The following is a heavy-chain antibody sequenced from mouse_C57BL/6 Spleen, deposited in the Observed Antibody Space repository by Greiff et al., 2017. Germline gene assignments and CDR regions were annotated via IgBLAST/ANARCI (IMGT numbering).Heavy chain of an antibody. V-gene: IGHV1-39*01. Sequence: EVQLQESGPELVKPGASVKISCKASGYSFTDYNMHWVKQSNGKSLEWIGVINPNYGTTSYNQKFKGKATLTVDQSSSTAYMQLSSLTSEDTAVYYCAREDYYGSSSFAYWGQGTLVTVSA. D-gene: IGHD1-1*01. J-gene: IGHJ3*01. CDR3: AREDYYGSSSFAY. CDR2: INPNYGTT. CDR1: GYSFTDYN.